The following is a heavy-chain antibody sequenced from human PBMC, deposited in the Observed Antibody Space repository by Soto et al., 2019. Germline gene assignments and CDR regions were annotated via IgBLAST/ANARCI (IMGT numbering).Heavy chain of an antibody. CDR1: GFSLSTSGMC. CDR2: IDWDDST. CDR3: ARTTTIMNWFDP. D-gene: IGHD3-22*01. J-gene: IGHJ5*02. Sequence: SGPTLVNPTQTLTLTCTFSGFSLSTSGMCVNWIRQPPGKALEWLARIDWDDSTYYSTSLKTRLTTSKDTSKNQVVLTMTNMDPVDTATYYCARTTTIMNWFDPWGQGAPVTRLL. V-gene: IGHV2-70*11.